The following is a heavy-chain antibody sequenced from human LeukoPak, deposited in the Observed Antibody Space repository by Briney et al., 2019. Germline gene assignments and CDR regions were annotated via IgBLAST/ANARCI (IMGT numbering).Heavy chain of an antibody. CDR1: GGFYSVGNYF. CDR2: IYYSGST. D-gene: IGHD6-19*01. V-gene: IGHV4-39*02. J-gene: IGHJ5*02. CDR3: ARLPPLWSSGWRFDP. Sequence: PSETLSLTCSVSGGFYSVGNYFWGWIRQSPGKGLEWIGSIYYSGSTHDHPALKSRVTMSLDRSKNLISLNMRSVTAADTAVYYCARLPPLWSSGWRFDPWGQGTLVTVSS.